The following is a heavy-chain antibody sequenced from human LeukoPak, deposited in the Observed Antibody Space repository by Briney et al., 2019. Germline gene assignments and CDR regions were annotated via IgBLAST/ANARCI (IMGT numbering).Heavy chain of an antibody. CDR2: TNHSGST. V-gene: IGHV4-34*01. J-gene: IGHJ6*03. D-gene: IGHD4-11*01. Sequence: TSSETLSLTCAVYGGSFSGYYWSWIRQPPGKGLEWIGETNHSGSTNYNPSLKSRVTISVDTSKNQFSLKLSSVTAAVTAVYYCARGRGYSNYYYYYYMDVWGKGTTVTVSS. CDR1: GGSFSGYY. CDR3: ARGRGYSNYYYYYYMDV.